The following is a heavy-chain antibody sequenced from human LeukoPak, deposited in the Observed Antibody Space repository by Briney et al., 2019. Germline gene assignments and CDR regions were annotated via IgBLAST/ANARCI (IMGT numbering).Heavy chain of an antibody. J-gene: IGHJ3*02. V-gene: IGHV3-30*18. Sequence: GGSLRLSCAASGFTFNTHAMHWVRQAPGKGLEWVAVISYDGSTKFYADSVKGRFTISRDNSKSTLYLLMNSLGGEDTAVYYCAKDRVGSPQNDAFHIWGQGTMVTVSS. CDR3: AKDRVGSPQNDAFHI. CDR1: GFTFNTHA. CDR2: ISYDGSTK. D-gene: IGHD1-26*01.